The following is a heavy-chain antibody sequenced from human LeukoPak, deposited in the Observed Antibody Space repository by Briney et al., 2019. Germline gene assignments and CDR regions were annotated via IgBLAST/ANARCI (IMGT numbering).Heavy chain of an antibody. CDR3: ARDLAVGATGFDP. D-gene: IGHD1-26*01. V-gene: IGHV3-21*01. Sequence: GGSLRLSCAASGFTFSSYSMNWVRQAPGKGLEWVSSISSSSSYIYYADSVKGRFTISRDNAKNSLYLQMNSLRVEDTAVYYCARDLAVGATGFDPWGQGTLVTVSS. CDR2: ISSSSSYI. J-gene: IGHJ5*02. CDR1: GFTFSSYS.